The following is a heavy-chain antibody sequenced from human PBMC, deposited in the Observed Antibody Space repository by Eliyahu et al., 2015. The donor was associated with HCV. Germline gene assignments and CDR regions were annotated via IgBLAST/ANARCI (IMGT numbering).Heavy chain of an antibody. CDR2: IYHSGST. CDR1: GGPIXXSNW. J-gene: IGHJ4*02. V-gene: IGHV4-4*02. Sequence: QVQLQESGPGLVKPSGTLSLTCAVSGGPIXXSNWWSWVRQPPGKGLEWIGEIYHSGSTNYNPSLKSRVTISVDKSKNQFSLKLSSVTAADTAVYYCARGTVTMGGGVDFDYWGQGTLVTVSS. CDR3: ARGTVTMGGGVDFDY. D-gene: IGHD4-17*01.